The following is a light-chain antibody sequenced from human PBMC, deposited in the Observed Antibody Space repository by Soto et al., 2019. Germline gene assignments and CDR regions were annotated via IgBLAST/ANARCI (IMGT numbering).Light chain of an antibody. Sequence: QSALTQPPSVSAAPGQKVTISCSGSSSNIGNNYVSWYQQLPGTAPKLLIYENNRRPSGIPDRFSGSKSGTSATLGITGLQTGDEADYYCGTWVSSLSGYVFGTGTKVTV. V-gene: IGLV1-51*02. CDR3: GTWVSSLSGYV. CDR2: ENN. J-gene: IGLJ1*01. CDR1: SSNIGNNY.